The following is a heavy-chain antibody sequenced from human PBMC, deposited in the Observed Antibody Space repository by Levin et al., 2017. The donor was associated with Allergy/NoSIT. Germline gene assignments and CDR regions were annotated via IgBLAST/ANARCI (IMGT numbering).Heavy chain of an antibody. CDR3: ARGCPNILCQSGTLDSFDV. J-gene: IGHJ3*01. CDR1: GDSIISPNW. D-gene: IGHD1-26*01. CDR2: IYHSGST. Sequence: SETLSLTCAVSGDSIISPNWWSWIRQPPGKGLEWIGEIYHSGSTNYNPSLKSRVTISVDKSKNQFSLKMTSVSAADTAVYYCARGCPNILCQSGTLDSFDVWGPGTLVTVSS. V-gene: IGHV4-4*02.